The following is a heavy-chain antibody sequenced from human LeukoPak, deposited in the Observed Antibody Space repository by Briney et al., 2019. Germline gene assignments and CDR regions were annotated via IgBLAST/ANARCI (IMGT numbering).Heavy chain of an antibody. CDR2: IIPISGAA. V-gene: IGHV1-69*13. Sequence: GASVKVSCKAVGDTFSIYGISWVRQAPGQGLEWMGGIIPISGAAEYAQKFQGRVTITADEPTTTAYMELTSLTSDDTAVYYCARVRTAGSGWTQKDFDYWGQGTLVTVSS. CDR3: ARVRTAGSGWTQKDFDY. D-gene: IGHD6-19*01. J-gene: IGHJ4*02. CDR1: GDTFSIYG.